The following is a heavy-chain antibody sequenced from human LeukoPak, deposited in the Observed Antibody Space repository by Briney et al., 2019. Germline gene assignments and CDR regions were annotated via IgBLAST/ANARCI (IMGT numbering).Heavy chain of an antibody. J-gene: IGHJ4*02. Sequence: PGGSLRLSCAASGFTFSDYWMTWVRQVPGKGLEWVANVGRDGSEKNYVDSVEGRFTISRDNVKKSLDLEMNSLRVEDTALYYCAKVGTWELQRVFENWGQGTLVTVSS. D-gene: IGHD1-26*01. CDR1: GFTFSDYW. V-gene: IGHV3-7*01. CDR2: VGRDGSEK. CDR3: AKVGTWELQRVFEN.